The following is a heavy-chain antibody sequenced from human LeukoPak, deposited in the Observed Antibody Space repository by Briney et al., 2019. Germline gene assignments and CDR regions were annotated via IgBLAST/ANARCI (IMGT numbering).Heavy chain of an antibody. Sequence: SETLSLTCTVSGGSISSYYWSWIRQPPGKGLDWIGYIYTSGSTNYNPSLKSRVTISVDTSKNQFSLKLSSVTAADTAVYYCARQGAYIYDAFDIWRQGTMVTVSS. CDR2: IYTSGST. V-gene: IGHV4-4*09. CDR3: ARQGAYIYDAFDI. CDR1: GGSISSYY. D-gene: IGHD3-16*01. J-gene: IGHJ3*02.